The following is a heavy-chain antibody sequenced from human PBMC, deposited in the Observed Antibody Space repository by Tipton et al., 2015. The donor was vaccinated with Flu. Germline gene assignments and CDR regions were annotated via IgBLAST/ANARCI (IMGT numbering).Heavy chain of an antibody. CDR1: GDSISSDYY. V-gene: IGHV4-38-2*01. CDR3: VRRDYSNYVSDPKSWFDP. Sequence: QLVQSGGGLVQPGGSLRLSCDVSGDSISSDYYWGWIRQFPGKGLEWIGSVSRSGTTNYNPSLKSRVTISIDTSKNQFSLKMKSVTAADKAVYYCVRRDYSNYVSDPKSWFDPWGQGTLVTVSS. CDR2: VSRSGTT. J-gene: IGHJ5*02. D-gene: IGHD4-11*01.